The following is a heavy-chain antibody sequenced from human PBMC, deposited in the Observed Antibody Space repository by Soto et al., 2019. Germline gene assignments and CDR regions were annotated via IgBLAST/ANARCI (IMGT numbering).Heavy chain of an antibody. CDR1: GGSISSSSYY. Sequence: SETLSLTCTVSGGSISSSSYYWGWIRQPPGKGLEWIGSIYYSGSTYYNPSLKSRVTISVDTSKNQFSLKLSSVTAADTAVYYCARAQKAVAGKPERYYYYYMDVWGKGTTVTVSS. J-gene: IGHJ6*03. V-gene: IGHV4-39*07. CDR2: IYYSGST. CDR3: ARAQKAVAGKPERYYYYYMDV. D-gene: IGHD6-19*01.